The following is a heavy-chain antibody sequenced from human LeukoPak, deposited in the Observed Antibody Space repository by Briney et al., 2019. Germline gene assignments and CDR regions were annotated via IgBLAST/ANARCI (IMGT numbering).Heavy chain of an antibody. V-gene: IGHV3-48*04. J-gene: IGHJ3*02. Sequence: PGGSLRLSCEASGFTFSDHSMIWVRQAPGKGLEWVSYISSTSSAISYADSVMGRFSVSRDNAKTTVYQEMNSLRVEDSAVYYCAKVRGGGTRHDAFDICGQGTTVTVSS. CDR1: GFTFSDHS. CDR2: ISSTSSAI. D-gene: IGHD6-6*01. CDR3: AKVRGGGTRHDAFDI.